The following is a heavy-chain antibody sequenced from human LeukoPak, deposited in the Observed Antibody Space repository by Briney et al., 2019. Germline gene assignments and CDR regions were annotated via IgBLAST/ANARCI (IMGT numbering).Heavy chain of an antibody. CDR3: ARDYDSSGPFDY. CDR2: IFHSGSS. V-gene: IGHV4-30-2*01. J-gene: IGHJ4*02. D-gene: IGHD3-22*01. Sequence: SQTLSLTCAVSGDSISSGDYSWSWIRQPSGKGLEWIGYIFHSGSSYYNPSLKSRVTISVDTSKNQFSLKLSSVTAADTAVCYCARDYDSSGPFDYWGQGTLATVSS. CDR1: GDSISSGDYS.